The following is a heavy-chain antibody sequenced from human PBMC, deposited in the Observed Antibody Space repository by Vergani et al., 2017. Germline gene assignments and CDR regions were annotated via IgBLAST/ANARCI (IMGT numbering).Heavy chain of an antibody. Sequence: QVQLVQSGAEVKKPGSSVKVSCKASGGTFSSYAISWVRQAPGQGLEWMGGIIPIFGTANYAQKFQGRVTITADESTSTAYMELSSLRSEDTAVYYCARDRSPHDYGEYHNYYYYYYIDVWGKGTTVTVSS. D-gene: IGHD4-17*01. J-gene: IGHJ6*03. CDR3: ARDRSPHDYGEYHNYYYYYYIDV. CDR2: IIPIFGTA. CDR1: GGTFSSYA. V-gene: IGHV1-69*01.